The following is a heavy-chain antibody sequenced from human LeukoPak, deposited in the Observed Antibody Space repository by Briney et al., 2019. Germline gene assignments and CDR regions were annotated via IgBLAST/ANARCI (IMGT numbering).Heavy chain of an antibody. D-gene: IGHD6-19*01. CDR1: GYTFTNYG. Sequence: ASVKVFCKASGYTFTNYGISWVRQAPGQGLEWMGWISAYNENTNYAQKFQGRVTMTTDTSTSTAYMELRSLRSDDTAVYYCARDHGKQWPRYNWFDPWGQGTLVTVSS. V-gene: IGHV1-18*01. CDR3: ARDHGKQWPRYNWFDP. J-gene: IGHJ5*02. CDR2: ISAYNENT.